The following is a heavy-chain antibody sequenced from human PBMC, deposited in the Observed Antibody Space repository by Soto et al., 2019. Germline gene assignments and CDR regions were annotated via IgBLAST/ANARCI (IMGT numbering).Heavy chain of an antibody. CDR1: GGSLSNIA. D-gene: IGHD5-12*01. Sequence: SVKGSWKAAGGSLSNIAISWVRQAPGQGLEWMGGIVPVFGRPNYAQRFRGRLTITADESTSTGYMELISLRSDDTAVYYCAREGSGYNFWGQGTQVTVSS. J-gene: IGHJ4*02. CDR3: AREGSGYNF. V-gene: IGHV1-69*13. CDR2: IVPVFGRP.